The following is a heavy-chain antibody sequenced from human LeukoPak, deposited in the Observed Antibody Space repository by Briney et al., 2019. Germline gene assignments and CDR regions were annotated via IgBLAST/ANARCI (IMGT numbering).Heavy chain of an antibody. V-gene: IGHV3-23*01. D-gene: IGHD3-10*01. CDR1: GFTFSSYA. CDR2: ISGSGGST. Sequence: GGSLRLSCAASGFTFSSYAMSWVRQAPGKGLEWVSAISGSGGSTYYADSVKGRFTISRDNSKNTLYLQMSILRAEDTAVYYCARETYGSGHYYMDVWGKGTTVTVSS. J-gene: IGHJ6*03. CDR3: ARETYGSGHYYMDV.